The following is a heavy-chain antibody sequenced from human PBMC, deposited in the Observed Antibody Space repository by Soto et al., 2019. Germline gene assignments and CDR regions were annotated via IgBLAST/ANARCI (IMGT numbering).Heavy chain of an antibody. CDR1: GFTFSSYD. D-gene: IGHD1-26*01. Sequence: GGSLRLSCAASGFTFSSYDMHWVRQAPGKGLEWVSAIGTAGDTYYPGSVKGRFTISRENAKNSLYLQMNSLRAGDTAVYYCARVGGGSGSYDYWGQGTLVTVSS. V-gene: IGHV3-13*01. CDR2: IGTAGDT. CDR3: ARVGGGSGSYDY. J-gene: IGHJ4*02.